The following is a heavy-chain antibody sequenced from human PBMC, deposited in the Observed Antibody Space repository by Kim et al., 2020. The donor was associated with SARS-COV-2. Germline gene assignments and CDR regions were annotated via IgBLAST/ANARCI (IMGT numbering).Heavy chain of an antibody. CDR2: ISSTGRTI. CDR1: GFSFESYE. V-gene: IGHV3-48*03. Sequence: GGSLRLSCAASGFSFESYEINWVRQAPGKGLEWISYISSTGRTIFYADSVRGRFTISRDNGKNSLYLQMNSLRVEDTAVYYCARPKYDSTGLFDFWGQGTLVTVSS. D-gene: IGHD3-22*01. CDR3: ARPKYDSTGLFDF. J-gene: IGHJ4*02.